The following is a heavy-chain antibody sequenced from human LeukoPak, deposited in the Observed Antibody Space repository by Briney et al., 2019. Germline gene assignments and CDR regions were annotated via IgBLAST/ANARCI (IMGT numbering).Heavy chain of an antibody. J-gene: IGHJ4*02. Sequence: GGSLRLSCAASGFTFDDYTMHWVRQAPGKGLEWVSLISWDGGSTYYADSVKGRFTISRDNSKNSLYLQMNSLRTEDTALYYCAQSLGGAKPYSSSWYYFDYWGQGTLVTVSS. CDR2: ISWDGGST. CDR1: GFTFDDYT. CDR3: AQSLGGAKPYSSSWYYFDY. V-gene: IGHV3-43*01. D-gene: IGHD6-13*01.